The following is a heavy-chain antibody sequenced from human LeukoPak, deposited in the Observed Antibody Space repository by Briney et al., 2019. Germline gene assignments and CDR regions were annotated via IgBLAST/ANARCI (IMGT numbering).Heavy chain of an antibody. D-gene: IGHD5-18*01. Sequence: KASQTLSLTCTVSGGSISSGVYYWSWIRQHPGKGLEWIGYIYYSGSTYYNPSLKSRVTISVDTSKNQFSLKLSSVTAADTAVYYCARGGPRYGHPFDYWGQGTLVTVSS. CDR3: ARGGPRYGHPFDY. V-gene: IGHV4-31*03. J-gene: IGHJ4*02. CDR1: GGSISSGVYY. CDR2: IYYSGST.